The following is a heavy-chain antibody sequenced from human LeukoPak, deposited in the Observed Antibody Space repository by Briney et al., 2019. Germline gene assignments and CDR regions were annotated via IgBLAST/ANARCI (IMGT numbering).Heavy chain of an antibody. CDR1: GFTFSSYF. V-gene: IGHV3-23*01. CDR2: IDVSGGST. Sequence: GGSLRLSCAASGFTFSSYFMSWVRQAPGKGLEWVSTIDVSGGSTYYADSVKGRFTISRDNSKNTLYLQMNSLRADDTAVYYCAKDRFGSSGYYFDYWGQGTLVTVSS. CDR3: AKDRFGSSGYYFDY. J-gene: IGHJ4*02. D-gene: IGHD3-22*01.